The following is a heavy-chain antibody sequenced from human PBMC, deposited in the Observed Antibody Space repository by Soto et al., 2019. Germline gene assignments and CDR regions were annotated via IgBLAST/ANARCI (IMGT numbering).Heavy chain of an antibody. D-gene: IGHD2-15*01. Sequence: PVVSLRISCEASGFTFIGFDMHWVRQPTGKGLEWVSTIGTAGDTYYAVSVKGRFTISRDNAKNSLSLQMNSLRAGDTAVYFCARGQEVGAHFFDSWGQGTQVTVSS. V-gene: IGHV3-13*01. CDR1: GFTFIGFD. CDR3: ARGQEVGAHFFDS. J-gene: IGHJ4*02. CDR2: IGTAGDT.